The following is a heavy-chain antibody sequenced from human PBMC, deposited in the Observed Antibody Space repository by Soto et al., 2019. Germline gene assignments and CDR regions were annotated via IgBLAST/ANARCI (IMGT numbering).Heavy chain of an antibody. D-gene: IGHD2-15*01. CDR2: ISYDGSNK. CDR1: GFPFRSYA. Sequence: PGGSLRLSCAASGFPFRSYAIHWVRQAPGKGLEWVAVISYDGSNKYYADSVKGRFTISRDNSKNTLYLQMNSLRAEDTAVYYCAKDRSGYCSGGSFTRCYYYGMDVWGQGTTVTVSS. V-gene: IGHV3-30-3*01. J-gene: IGHJ6*02. CDR3: AKDRSGYCSGGSFTRCYYYGMDV.